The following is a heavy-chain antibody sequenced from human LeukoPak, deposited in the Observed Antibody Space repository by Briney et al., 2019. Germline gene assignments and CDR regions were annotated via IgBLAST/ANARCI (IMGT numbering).Heavy chain of an antibody. CDR3: ARCPFNALQAPGLDWFGP. CDR1: GYTLTDSY. J-gene: IGHJ5*02. Sequence: ASVKVSCKASGYTLTDSYIHWERQAPGQGLEWMGWVNPNSGGTNFAQSFQGRVTMTRDTSISTAYMELSSLRSDDTAIYYCARCPFNALQAPGLDWFGPWGQGTLVTVSS. CDR2: VNPNSGGT. V-gene: IGHV1-2*02. D-gene: IGHD2/OR15-2a*01.